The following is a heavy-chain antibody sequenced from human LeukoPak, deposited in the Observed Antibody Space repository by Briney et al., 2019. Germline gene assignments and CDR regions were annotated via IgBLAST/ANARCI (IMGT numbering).Heavy chain of an antibody. CDR2: ISYDGSNK. D-gene: IGHD2-2*01. CDR1: GFTFSSYG. V-gene: IGHV3-30*18. Sequence: GGSLRLSCAASGFTFSSYGMHWVRQAPGKGLEWVAVISYDGSNKYYAGSVKGRFTISRDNSKNTLYLQMNSLRAEDTAVYYCAKVGMVEYQLLDYYGMDVWGQGTTVTVSS. CDR3: AKVGMVEYQLLDYYGMDV. J-gene: IGHJ6*02.